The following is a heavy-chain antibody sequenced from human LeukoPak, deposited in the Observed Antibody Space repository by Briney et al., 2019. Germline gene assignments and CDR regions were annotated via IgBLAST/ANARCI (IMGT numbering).Heavy chain of an antibody. D-gene: IGHD6-6*01. CDR2: IYYSGST. V-gene: IGHV4-31*03. Sequence: SETLSLTCTVSGGSISSGGYYWSWIRQHPGKGLEWIGYIYYSGSTYYNPSLKSRVTISVDTSKNQFSLKLSSVTAADTAVYYCERAGDSSSYFDYWGQGTLVTVSS. CDR1: GGSISSGGYY. CDR3: ERAGDSSSYFDY. J-gene: IGHJ4*02.